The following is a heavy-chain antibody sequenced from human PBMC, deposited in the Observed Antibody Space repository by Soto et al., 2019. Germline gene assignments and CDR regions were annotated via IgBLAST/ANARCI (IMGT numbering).Heavy chain of an antibody. CDR2: ISGGGSST. Sequence: GGSLRLSCAASGFTFSSNAMAWVRQAPGKGLEWVSSISGGGSSTYFADSVKGRFTISRDNSKNTLYLQMNSLRAEDTAVYYCAKRTLSLYAAFDSWGPGTLVTVSS. V-gene: IGHV3-23*01. D-gene: IGHD2-15*01. CDR1: GFTFSSNA. J-gene: IGHJ4*02. CDR3: AKRTLSLYAAFDS.